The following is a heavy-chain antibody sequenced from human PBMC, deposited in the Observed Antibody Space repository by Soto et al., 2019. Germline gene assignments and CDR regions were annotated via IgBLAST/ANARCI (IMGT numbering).Heavy chain of an antibody. V-gene: IGHV1-18*01. CDR1: GYTFTNCG. Sequence: QVHLVQSVSEVKKPGASVKFSCTASGYTFTNCGIRWVRQAPGQGLEWMGWIWAYNGNTNYAQKVQGKVTMTTDTSTSPADVELKSLRSDDTAVYYCARGGNAIDFWGQGTVVTVSS. CDR3: ARGGNAIDF. D-gene: IGHD3-16*01. CDR2: IWAYNGNT. J-gene: IGHJ4*02.